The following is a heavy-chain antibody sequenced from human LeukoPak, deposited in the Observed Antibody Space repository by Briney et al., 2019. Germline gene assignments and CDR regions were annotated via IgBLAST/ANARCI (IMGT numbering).Heavy chain of an antibody. CDR2: INHSGST. CDR3: ARHYGATVLTAIAY. V-gene: IGHV4-4*02. CDR1: GASISSSNW. Sequence: PSETLSLTCAVSGASISSSNWWSCVRQPPGKGLEWIGEINHSGSTNYNPSLKSRVTISVDTSKNQFSLKLSSVTAADTAVYYCARHYGATVLTAIAYWGQGTLVTVSS. D-gene: IGHD4-23*01. J-gene: IGHJ4*02.